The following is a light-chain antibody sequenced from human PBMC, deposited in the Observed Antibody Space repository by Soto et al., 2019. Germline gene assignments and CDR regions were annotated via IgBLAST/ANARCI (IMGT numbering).Light chain of an antibody. CDR2: GAS. CDR3: LQYGSTPGT. J-gene: IGKJ1*01. V-gene: IGKV3-20*01. CDR1: QSIPNSY. Sequence: EIVLTQSPGTLSLSPGERATLSCRASQSIPNSYLSCYQHKPGQAPRLLIHGASSRATGTPDRFSGSGSGTDFTLIIGRLEPEDFALYYCLQYGSTPGTFGQGTKVDLK.